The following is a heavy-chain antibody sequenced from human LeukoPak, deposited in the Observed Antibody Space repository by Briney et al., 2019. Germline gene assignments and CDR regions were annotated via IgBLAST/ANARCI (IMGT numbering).Heavy chain of an antibody. CDR3: ARALGAAAGLFFDF. J-gene: IGHJ4*02. D-gene: IGHD6-13*01. CDR1: GFTFSSFA. V-gene: IGHV3-64*01. CDR2: ITPNGGST. Sequence: GGSRRLSCAASGFTFSSFAMHWVRQAPGKGLEYVSAITPNGGSTYYANSVKGRFTISRDNSKNTLYLQMGSLKVEDMAVYYCARALGAAAGLFFDFWGQGALVTDSS.